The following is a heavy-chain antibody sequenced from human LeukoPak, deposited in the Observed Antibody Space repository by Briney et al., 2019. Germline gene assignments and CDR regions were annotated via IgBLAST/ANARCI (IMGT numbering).Heavy chain of an antibody. Sequence: LQTLSLTCTVSVGSINTHYWNWIRQPPGTGLEWIDYISYSGSTNYNPSLKSRVTISVDTSKNQFFLMLSSVTAADTAVYYCARGSGYGDYRLDYWGQGTLVTVSS. D-gene: IGHD4-17*01. V-gene: IGHV4-59*11. CDR3: ARGSGYGDYRLDY. CDR1: VGSINTHY. J-gene: IGHJ4*02. CDR2: ISYSGST.